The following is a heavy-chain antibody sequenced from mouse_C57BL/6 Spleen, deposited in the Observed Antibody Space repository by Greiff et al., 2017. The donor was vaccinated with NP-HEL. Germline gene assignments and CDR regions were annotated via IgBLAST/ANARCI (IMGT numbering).Heavy chain of an antibody. Sequence: QVQLQQSGAELVKPGASVKLSCKASGYTFTEYTIHWVKQRSGQGLEWIGWFYPGSGSIKYNEKFKDKATLTADKSSSTVYMELSRLTSEDSAVYFCARHEDYYGSRLGAWFAYWGQGTLVTVSA. CDR3: ARHEDYYGSRLGAWFAY. J-gene: IGHJ3*01. V-gene: IGHV1-62-2*01. CDR1: GYTFTEYT. CDR2: FYPGSGSI. D-gene: IGHD1-1*01.